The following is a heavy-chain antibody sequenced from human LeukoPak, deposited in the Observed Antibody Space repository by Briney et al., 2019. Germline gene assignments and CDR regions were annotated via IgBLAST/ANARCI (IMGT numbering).Heavy chain of an antibody. CDR1: GFTFSSYA. D-gene: IGHD3-9*01. V-gene: IGHV3-23*01. J-gene: IGHJ4*02. CDR2: ISGSGGST. Sequence: GGSLRLSCAASGFTFSSYAMSWVRQAPGRGLEWVSAISGSGGSTYYADSVKGRFTISRDNSKNTLYLQMNSLRAEDTAVYYCAKGSLAPVVLRYFDGLWFDYWGQGTLVTVSS. CDR3: AKGSLAPVVLRYFDGLWFDY.